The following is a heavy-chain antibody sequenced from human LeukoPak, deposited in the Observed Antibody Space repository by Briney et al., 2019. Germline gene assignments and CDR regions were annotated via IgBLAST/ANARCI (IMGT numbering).Heavy chain of an antibody. CDR2: IYHSGST. Sequence: PSETLSLTCTVSGYSISSGYYWGWIRQPPGKGLEWIGGIYHSGSTYYNPSLKSRVTISVDTSKNQFSLKLSSVTAADTAVYYCASLLVGSGSYLDVWGKGTTVTVSS. J-gene: IGHJ6*04. D-gene: IGHD3-10*01. CDR3: ASLLVGSGSYLDV. V-gene: IGHV4-38-2*02. CDR1: GYSISSGYY.